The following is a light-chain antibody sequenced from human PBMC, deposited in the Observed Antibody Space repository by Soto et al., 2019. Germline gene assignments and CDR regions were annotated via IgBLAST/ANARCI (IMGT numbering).Light chain of an antibody. J-gene: IGLJ3*02. V-gene: IGLV3-21*02. CDR3: CSYARSGAWV. CDR1: NIGSKS. Sequence: SSELTQPRSVSVAPGQTARITCGGNNIGSKSVHWYQQKPGQAPVLVVYDDSDRPSGIPERFSGSNSGNTATLTISGLQAEDEADYYCCSYARSGAWVFGGGTKLTVL. CDR2: DDS.